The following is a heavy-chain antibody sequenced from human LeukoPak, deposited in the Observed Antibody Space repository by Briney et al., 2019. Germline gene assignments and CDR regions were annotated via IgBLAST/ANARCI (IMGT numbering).Heavy chain of an antibody. V-gene: IGHV3-48*01. Sequence: PGGSLRLSRVPPGFTSSRYSMLWVPPAPPHGLQWLSYISSSGSTIYYADSVKGRFTISRDNANNSLFLQMSSLRVDDTAVYYCARGSFHYYPSFWGQGTLVTVSS. CDR2: ISSSGSTI. D-gene: IGHD3-10*01. J-gene: IGHJ4*02. CDR3: ARGSFHYYPSF. CDR1: GFTSSRYS.